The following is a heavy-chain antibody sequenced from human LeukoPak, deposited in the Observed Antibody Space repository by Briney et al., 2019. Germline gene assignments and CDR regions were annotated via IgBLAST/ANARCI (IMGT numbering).Heavy chain of an antibody. CDR1: GGSISSGSYY. J-gene: IGHJ6*03. Sequence: PSETLSLTCTVSGGSISSGSYYWGWIRQPPGKGLEWIGSIYYSGDTYYNPSLKSRRVTISVDTSKNQFSLRLSSVTAADTAVYYCARHQWHYYYYMGVWGKGSTVTVSS. V-gene: IGHV4-39*01. CDR3: ARHQWHYYYYMGV. D-gene: IGHD6-19*01. CDR2: IYYSGDT.